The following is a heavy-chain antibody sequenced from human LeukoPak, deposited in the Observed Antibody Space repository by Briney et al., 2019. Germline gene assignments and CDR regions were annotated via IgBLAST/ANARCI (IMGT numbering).Heavy chain of an antibody. D-gene: IGHD3-22*01. CDR2: ISVYNGNT. V-gene: IGHV1-18*01. CDR3: ATVGLSGYYFDY. J-gene: IGHJ4*02. CDR1: GYTFTSYG. Sequence: ASVKVSCKASGYTFTSYGISWVRQAPGQGLEWMGWISVYNGNTNYAQKLQGRVTMTTDTSTSTAYMELRSLRSDDTAVYYCATVGLSGYYFDYWGQGTLVTVSS.